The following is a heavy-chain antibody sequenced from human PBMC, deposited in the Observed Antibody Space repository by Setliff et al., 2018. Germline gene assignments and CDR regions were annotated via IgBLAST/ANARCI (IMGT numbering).Heavy chain of an antibody. CDR3: ASSSGGNYEAYFDY. D-gene: IGHD2-15*01. CDR1: GFLYSNNA. Sequence: PGGSLRLSCAASGFLYSNNAFHWVRQTPGKGLEWVAVISYDGTITHYADSVKGRFSISRDNSQNTLYLQMNSLSPEDTALYYCASSSGGNYEAYFDYWGQGTLVTVSS. J-gene: IGHJ4*02. V-gene: IGHV3-30*04. CDR2: ISYDGTIT.